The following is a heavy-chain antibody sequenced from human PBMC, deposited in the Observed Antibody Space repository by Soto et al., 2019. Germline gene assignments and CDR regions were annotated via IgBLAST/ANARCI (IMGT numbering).Heavy chain of an antibody. V-gene: IGHV3-30*18. D-gene: IGHD1-1*01. J-gene: IGHJ6*02. CDR2: ISYDGTSK. CDR1: GFTFSSYG. CDR3: AKDLARAWEQLDYYGMDV. Sequence: GGSLRLSCAASGFTFSSYGMHWVRQAPGKGLEWVAVISYDGTSKNYADSVKGRFTISRDNSNNTLYLQMNSLRAEDTAVFYCAKDLARAWEQLDYYGMDVWGQGTTVTVS.